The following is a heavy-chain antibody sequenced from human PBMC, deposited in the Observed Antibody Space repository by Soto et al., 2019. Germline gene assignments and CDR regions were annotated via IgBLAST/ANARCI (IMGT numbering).Heavy chain of an antibody. CDR2: ISGSGGST. Sequence: GGSLRLSCAASGFTFSSYAMSWVRQAPGKGLEWVSAISGSGGSTYYADSVKGRFTISRDNSKNTLYLQMNSLRAEDTAVYYCAKDFWSGYYTFGRGDFDYWGQGTLVTVSS. V-gene: IGHV3-23*01. CDR3: AKDFWSGYYTFGRGDFDY. CDR1: GFTFSSYA. J-gene: IGHJ4*02. D-gene: IGHD3-3*01.